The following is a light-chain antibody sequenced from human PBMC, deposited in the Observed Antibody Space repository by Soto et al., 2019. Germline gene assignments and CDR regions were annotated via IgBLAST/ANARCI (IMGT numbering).Light chain of an antibody. Sequence: DIQMTQSPSSLSASVGDRVTITCRASQRINNWLAWYQQKPGKGPRFLISQASSLESGVPSRFSGSGSGTEFTHTITNLQPEDFATYYCQQYRSYSTFGQGTML. CDR2: QAS. J-gene: IGKJ2*01. CDR3: QQYRSYST. CDR1: QRINNW. V-gene: IGKV1-5*03.